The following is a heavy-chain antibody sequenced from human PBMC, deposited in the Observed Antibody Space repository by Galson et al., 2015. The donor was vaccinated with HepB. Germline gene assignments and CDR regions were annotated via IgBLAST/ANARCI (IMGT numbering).Heavy chain of an antibody. Sequence: SLRLSCAASGFTFSSYSMNWVRQAPGKGLEWVSSISSSSSYIYYADSVKGRFTISRDNAKNSLYLQMNSLRAGDTAVFYCARIDSSGYYQDYWGQGTLVTVSS. CDR2: ISSSSSYI. CDR1: GFTFSSYS. D-gene: IGHD3-22*01. V-gene: IGHV3-21*01. J-gene: IGHJ4*02. CDR3: ARIDSSGYYQDY.